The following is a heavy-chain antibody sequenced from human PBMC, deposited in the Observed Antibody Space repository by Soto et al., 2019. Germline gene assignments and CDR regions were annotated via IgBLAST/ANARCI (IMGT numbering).Heavy chain of an antibody. V-gene: IGHV4-59*01. Sequence: NPSETLSLTCTVSGGSISSYYWSWIRQPPGKGLEWIGYIYYSGSTNYNPSLKSRVTISVDTSKNQFSLKLSSVTAADTAVYYCARVLDYDSSGYQFNSFYYYYYGMDVWGQGTTVTVSS. CDR3: ARVLDYDSSGYQFNSFYYYYYGMDV. D-gene: IGHD3-22*01. J-gene: IGHJ6*02. CDR2: IYYSGST. CDR1: GGSISSYY.